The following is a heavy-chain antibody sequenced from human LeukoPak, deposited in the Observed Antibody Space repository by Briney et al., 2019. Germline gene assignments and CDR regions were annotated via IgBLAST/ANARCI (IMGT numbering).Heavy chain of an antibody. D-gene: IGHD3-10*01. J-gene: IGHJ5*02. CDR3: ARASPPPRSYYYYYWFDP. CDR1: GYTFTSYG. V-gene: IGHV1-18*01. CDR2: ISAYNGNT. Sequence: ASVKVSCKASGYTFTSYGISWVRQAPGQGLEWMRWISAYNGNTNYAQKLQGRVTMTTDTSTSTAYMELRSLRSDDTAVYYCARASPPPRSYYYYYWFDPWGQGTLVTVSS.